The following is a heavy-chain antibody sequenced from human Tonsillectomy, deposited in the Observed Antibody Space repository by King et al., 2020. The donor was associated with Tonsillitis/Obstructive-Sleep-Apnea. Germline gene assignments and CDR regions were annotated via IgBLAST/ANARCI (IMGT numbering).Heavy chain of an antibody. CDR1: GFTFSSYA. V-gene: IGHV3-30*04. Sequence: VQLVESGGGVVQPGRSLRLSCAASGFTFSSYAMHWVRQAPDKGLEWVAVISYDGSNKYYADSVKGRFTISRDNSKNTLYLQMNSLRAEDTAVYYCARPTTPYYYYGMDVWGQGTTVTVSS. D-gene: IGHD4-11*01. J-gene: IGHJ6*02. CDR3: ARPTTPYYYYGMDV. CDR2: ISYDGSNK.